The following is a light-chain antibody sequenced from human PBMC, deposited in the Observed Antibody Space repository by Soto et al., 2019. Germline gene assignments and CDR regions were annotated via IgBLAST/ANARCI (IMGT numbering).Light chain of an antibody. CDR1: QSVSSSY. J-gene: IGKJ1*01. V-gene: IGKV3-20*01. CDR3: QQYGSSGT. Sequence: ESVLTQSPGTLSLSPGERATLSCRASQSVSSSYVAWYQQKPGQAPMLLIYGASSRATGIPDRFSGSGSGTDFTLTISRLETADFAVYYYQQYGSSGTFGQGTKVDI. CDR2: GAS.